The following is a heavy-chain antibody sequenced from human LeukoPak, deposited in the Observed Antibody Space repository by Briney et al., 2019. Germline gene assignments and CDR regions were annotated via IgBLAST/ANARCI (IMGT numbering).Heavy chain of an antibody. CDR2: IRGEANSYAT. CDR3: CRLRVVPAATPALDI. J-gene: IGHJ3*02. CDR1: GFTFSGAA. Sequence: PGGSLRLSCAASGFTFSGAAVHWVRQASGKGLEWVGRIRGEANSYATAYAASVKGRFTISRDDSKNTAHLQMNSLKTEDTALYYCCRLRVVPAATPALDIWGQGTMVVVSS. D-gene: IGHD2-2*01. V-gene: IGHV3-73*01.